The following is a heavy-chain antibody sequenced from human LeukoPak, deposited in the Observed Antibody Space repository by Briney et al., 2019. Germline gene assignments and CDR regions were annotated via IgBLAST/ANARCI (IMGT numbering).Heavy chain of an antibody. J-gene: IGHJ4*02. CDR3: ARESFAARWD. Sequence: GGSLRLSCAASGFTFSIYSMDWVRQAPGKGLEWVSSISSSGSYIYYADSLKGRFTISRDNAKNSLYLQMNSLRAEDTAVYYCARESFAARWDWGQGTLVTVSS. CDR2: ISSSGSYI. CDR1: GFTFSIYS. D-gene: IGHD6-6*01. V-gene: IGHV3-21*01.